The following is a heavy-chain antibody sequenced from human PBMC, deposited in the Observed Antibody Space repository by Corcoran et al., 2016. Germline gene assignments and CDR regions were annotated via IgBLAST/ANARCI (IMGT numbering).Heavy chain of an antibody. CDR1: GGSISSSSYY. CDR2: IYYSGST. D-gene: IGHD5-18*01. CDR3: ERETIQRYYYYGMDV. V-gene: IGHV4-39*07. J-gene: IGHJ6*02. Sequence: QLQLQESGPGLVKPSETLSLTCTVSGGSISSSSYYWGWIRQPPGKGLEWIGSIYYSGSTYYNPSLKSRVTISVDTSKNQFSLKLSSVTAADTAVYYCERETIQRYYYYGMDVWGQGTTVTVSS.